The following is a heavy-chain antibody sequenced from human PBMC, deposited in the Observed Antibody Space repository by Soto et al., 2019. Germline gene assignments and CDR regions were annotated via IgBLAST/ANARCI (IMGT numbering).Heavy chain of an antibody. CDR2: IWYDGNNK. CDR3: VRGGGTYWSDTSAYSAFDY. Sequence: GGSLRLSCEASGFVFSRFGMHWVRQAPGKGLEWVAVIWYDGNNKYYGDSVKGRFTISRDNPKNSLYLQMNSLRADDAAVSCCVRGGGTYWSDTSAYSAFDYWAQGTLVTVSS. CDR1: GFVFSRFG. V-gene: IGHV3-33*08. D-gene: IGHD3-22*01. J-gene: IGHJ4*02.